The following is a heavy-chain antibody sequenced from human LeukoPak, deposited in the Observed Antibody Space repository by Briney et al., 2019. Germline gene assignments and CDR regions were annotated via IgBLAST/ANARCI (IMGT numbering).Heavy chain of an antibody. D-gene: IGHD3-16*01. CDR1: GYSISSGYY. V-gene: IGHV4-38-2*01. Sequence: SETPSLTCAVSGYSISSGYYWGWIRQPPGKGLEWIGSIYHSGSTYYNPSLKSRVTISVDTSKNQFSLKLSSVTAADTAVYYCARVGGVGYYYYMDVWGKGTTVTVSS. J-gene: IGHJ6*03. CDR3: ARVGGVGYYYYMDV. CDR2: IYHSGST.